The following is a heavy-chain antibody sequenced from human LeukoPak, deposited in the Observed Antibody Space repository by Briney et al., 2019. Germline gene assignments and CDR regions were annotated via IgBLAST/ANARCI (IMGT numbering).Heavy chain of an antibody. CDR1: GFTFSSYE. D-gene: IGHD6-13*01. J-gene: IGHJ4*02. V-gene: IGHV3-48*03. CDR3: ARVGALSSSWLLY. CDR2: ISSSGSTI. Sequence: GSLRLSCAASGFTFSSYEMNWVRQAPGKGLEWVSYISSSGSTIYYADSVKGRFTISRDNAKNSLYLQMNSLRAEDTAVYFCARVGALSSSWLLYWGQGTLVTVSS.